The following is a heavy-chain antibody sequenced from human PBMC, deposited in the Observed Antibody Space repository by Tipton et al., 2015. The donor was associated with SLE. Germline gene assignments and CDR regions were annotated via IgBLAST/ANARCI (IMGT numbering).Heavy chain of an antibody. V-gene: IGHV5-51*03. D-gene: IGHD6-6*01. CDR3: ARWGAARSYLDGMDV. CDR2: IYPGDSDT. CDR1: GYSFTSYW. Sequence: QLVQSGAEVKKPGESLKISCKGSGYSFTSYWIGWVRQMPGKGLEWMGIIYPGDSDTRYSPSFQGQVTISADKSTSTAYLQWSSLKASDTAMYYCARWGAARSYLDGMDVWGQGTTVTVSS. J-gene: IGHJ6*02.